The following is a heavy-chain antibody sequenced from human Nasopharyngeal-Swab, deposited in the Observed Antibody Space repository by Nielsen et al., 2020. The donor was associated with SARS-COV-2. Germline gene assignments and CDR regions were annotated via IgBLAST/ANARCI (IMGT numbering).Heavy chain of an antibody. CDR2: IRSKANSYAT. D-gene: IGHD3-22*01. CDR1: GFTFSGSA. Sequence: GESLKISCAASGFTFSGSAMHWVRQASGKGLERVGRIRSKANSYATAYAASVKGRFTISRDDSKNTAYLQMNSLKTEDTAVYYCFFLRQYYEVPHWGQGTLVTVSS. J-gene: IGHJ4*02. V-gene: IGHV3-73*01. CDR3: FFLRQYYEVPH.